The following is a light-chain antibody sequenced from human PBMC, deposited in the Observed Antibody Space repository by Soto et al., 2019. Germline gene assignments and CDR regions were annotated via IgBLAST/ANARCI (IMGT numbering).Light chain of an antibody. Sequence: DIQMTQSPSTLSGSVGDRFTITCLSSQTISSWLAWYQQKPGKAPKLLIYAASSLQSGVPSRFSGSGSGTDFTLTISSLQPEDFATYYCQQSYSTPRTFGQGTKVDI. CDR1: QTISSW. V-gene: IGKV1-39*01. J-gene: IGKJ1*01. CDR2: AAS. CDR3: QQSYSTPRT.